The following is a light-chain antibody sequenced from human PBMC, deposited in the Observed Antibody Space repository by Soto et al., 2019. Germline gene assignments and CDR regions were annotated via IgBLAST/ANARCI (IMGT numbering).Light chain of an antibody. V-gene: IGKV1-5*01. CDR1: ETINDW. CDR2: HAS. CDR3: QEYNNYWT. J-gene: IGKJ1*01. Sequence: DIQMTQSPSTLSASVGDRVTITCRASETINDWLAWYQQKPGKAPRLLIYHASNLESGVPSRFSASGSGTEFTLTISSLHPDDFATYYCQEYNNYWTFGQGTKVDIK.